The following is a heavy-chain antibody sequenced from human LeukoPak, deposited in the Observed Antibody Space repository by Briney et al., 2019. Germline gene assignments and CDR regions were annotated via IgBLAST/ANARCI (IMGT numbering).Heavy chain of an antibody. Sequence: SETLSLTCTVSGGPISSSSYYWGWIRQPPGKGLEWIGSIYYSGSTYYNPSLKSRVTISVDTSKNQFSLKLSSVTAADTAVYYCGTTVTTYGAFDIWGQGTMVTVSS. D-gene: IGHD4-17*01. CDR2: IYYSGST. V-gene: IGHV4-39*01. CDR3: GTTVTTYGAFDI. CDR1: GGPISSSSYY. J-gene: IGHJ3*02.